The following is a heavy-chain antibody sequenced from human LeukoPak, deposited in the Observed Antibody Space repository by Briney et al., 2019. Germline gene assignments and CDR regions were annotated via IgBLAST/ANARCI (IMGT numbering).Heavy chain of an antibody. J-gene: IGHJ4*02. V-gene: IGHV3-23*01. Sequence: GGSLRLSCAASGFTFSSYAMSGVRQAPGKGLEWFSAISGSGGSTYYADSVKGRFTISRDNSKNTLYLQMNSLRAEDTAVYYCAKVVVVPAAIDDHFDYWGQGTLVTVSS. CDR1: GFTFSSYA. CDR2: ISGSGGST. CDR3: AKVVVVPAAIDDHFDY. D-gene: IGHD2-2*02.